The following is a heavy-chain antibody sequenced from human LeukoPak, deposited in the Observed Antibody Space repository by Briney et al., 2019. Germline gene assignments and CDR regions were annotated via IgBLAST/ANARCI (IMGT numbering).Heavy chain of an antibody. D-gene: IGHD4-17*01. J-gene: IGHJ3*02. CDR1: GGSISSSSYY. CDR3: ARDYPTVTNFDI. Sequence: SETLSLTCTVSGGSISSSSYYWGWIRQPPGKGLEWIGSIYYSGSTYYNPSLKSRVTISVDTSKNRFSLKLSSVTAADTAVYYCARDYPTVTNFDIWGQGTMVTVSS. V-gene: IGHV4-39*07. CDR2: IYYSGST.